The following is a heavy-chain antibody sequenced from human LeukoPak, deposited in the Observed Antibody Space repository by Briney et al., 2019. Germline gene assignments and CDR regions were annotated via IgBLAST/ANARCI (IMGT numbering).Heavy chain of an antibody. D-gene: IGHD2-2*01. CDR1: GFTFSDYN. CDR3: AREHVVVPAAFDY. J-gene: IGHJ4*02. V-gene: IGHV3-21*01. Sequence: GGSLRLSCAASGFTFSDYNMNWVRQAPGKGLEWVSSISSSSVYIYYADPVKGRFTISRDNAKNSLYLQMNSLRAEDTALYYCAREHVVVPAAFDYWGQGTLVTVSS. CDR2: ISSSSVYI.